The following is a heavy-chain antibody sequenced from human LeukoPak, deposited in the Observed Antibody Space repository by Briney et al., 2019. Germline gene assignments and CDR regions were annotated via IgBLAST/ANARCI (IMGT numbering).Heavy chain of an antibody. J-gene: IGHJ3*02. CDR2: IIPILGIA. CDR3: AREGVGAKPFDI. CDR1: GGTFSSYA. D-gene: IGHD1-26*01. V-gene: IGHV1-69*04. Sequence: ASVKVSCKASGGTFSSYAISWVRQAPGQGLEWMGRIIPILGIANYAQKFQGRVTITADKSTSTAYMELSSLRSEDTAVYYCAREGVGAKPFDIWGQGTMVTVSS.